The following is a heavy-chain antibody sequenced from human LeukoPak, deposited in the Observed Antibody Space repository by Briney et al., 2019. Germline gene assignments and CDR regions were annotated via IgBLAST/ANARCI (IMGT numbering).Heavy chain of an antibody. V-gene: IGHV4-39*01. Sequence: SSETLSLTCTVSGGSISSYYWGWIRQPPGRGLEWIASIYYSGSTYYNPSLKSRVTISVDTSRNQFSLKLSSVTAADTAVYYCARQRRYCSGGSCYRDFDYWGQGILVTVSS. CDR1: GGSISSYY. CDR3: ARQRRYCSGGSCYRDFDY. CDR2: IYYSGST. D-gene: IGHD2-15*01. J-gene: IGHJ4*02.